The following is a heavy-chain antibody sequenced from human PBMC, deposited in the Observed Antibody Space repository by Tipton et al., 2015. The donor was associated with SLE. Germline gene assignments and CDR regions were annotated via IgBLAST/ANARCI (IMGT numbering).Heavy chain of an antibody. CDR2: INHSGST. Sequence: TLSLTCAVYGGSFSGYYWSWIRQPPGKGLEWIGEINHSGSTNYNPSLKSRVTISVDTSKNQFSLKLSSVTAADTAVYYCARHWQQPLGYFDYWGQGTLATVSS. CDR1: GGSFSGYY. J-gene: IGHJ4*02. CDR3: ARHWQQPLGYFDY. D-gene: IGHD6-13*01. V-gene: IGHV4-34*01.